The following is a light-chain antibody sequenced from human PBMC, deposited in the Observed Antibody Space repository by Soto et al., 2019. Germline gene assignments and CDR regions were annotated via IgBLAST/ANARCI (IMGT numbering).Light chain of an antibody. V-gene: IGLV2-11*01. J-gene: IGLJ1*01. CDR1: SSDIGDYNY. CDR2: DVS. CDR3: CSYAGSYTWV. Sequence: QSVLTQPASVSGSPGQSITISCTGSSSDIGDYNYVSWYQQHPGKAPKLMIYDVSKRPSGVPDRFSGSKSGNTASLTISGLQAEDEADYYCCSYAGSYTWVFGTGTKLTVL.